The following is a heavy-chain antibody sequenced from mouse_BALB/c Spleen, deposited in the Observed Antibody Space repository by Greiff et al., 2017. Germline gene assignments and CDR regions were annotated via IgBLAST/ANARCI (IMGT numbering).Heavy chain of an antibody. CDR3: ARSGYDYDGRFGY. J-gene: IGHJ2*01. V-gene: IGHV1S135*01. D-gene: IGHD2-4*01. Sequence: LVESGPELVKPGASVKVSCKASGYAFTSYNMYWVKQSHGKSLEWIGYIDPYNGGTSYNQKFKGKATLTVDKSSSTAYMHLNSLTSEDSAVYYCARSGYDYDGRFGYWGQGTTLTVSS. CDR2: IDPYNGGT. CDR1: GYAFTSYN.